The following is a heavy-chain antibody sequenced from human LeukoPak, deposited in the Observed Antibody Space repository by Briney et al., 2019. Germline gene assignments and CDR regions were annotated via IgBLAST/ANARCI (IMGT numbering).Heavy chain of an antibody. CDR2: IKQDGSEK. J-gene: IGHJ4*02. CDR3: ARDQAGGFGNGLPYYFDY. D-gene: IGHD4-23*01. CDR1: GFTFSDYY. V-gene: IGHV3-7*01. Sequence: GGSLRLSCAASGFTFSDYYMSWIRQAPGKGLEWVANIKQDGSEKYYVDSVKGRFTISRDNAKNSLYLQMNSLRAEDTAVYYCARDQAGGFGNGLPYYFDYWGQGTLVTVSS.